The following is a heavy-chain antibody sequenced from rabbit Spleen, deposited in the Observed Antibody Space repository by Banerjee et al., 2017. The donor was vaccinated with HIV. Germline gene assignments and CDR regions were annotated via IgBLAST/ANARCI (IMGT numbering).Heavy chain of an antibody. CDR1: GVSFSSNYY. V-gene: IGHV1S40*01. CDR3: ARDTSSSFSSYGMDP. Sequence: QSLEESGGDLVKPGASLTLTCTASGVSFSSNYYMCWVRQAPGKGLEWIACIDTGSSDFTYFASWAKGRFTCSKTSSTTVTLQMTSLTAADTATYFCARDTSSSFSSYGMDPWGPGTLVTVS. D-gene: IGHD1-1*01. CDR2: IDTGSSDFT. J-gene: IGHJ6*02.